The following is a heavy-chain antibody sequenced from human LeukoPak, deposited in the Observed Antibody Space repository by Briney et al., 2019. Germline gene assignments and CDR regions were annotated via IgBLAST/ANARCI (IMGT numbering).Heavy chain of an antibody. J-gene: IGHJ3*02. D-gene: IGHD5-18*01. CDR1: GGSFSGYY. CDR3: ARGKDTAMGTAFDI. V-gene: IGHV4-34*01. CDR2: INHSGST. Sequence: NPSETLSLTCAVYGGSFSGYYWSWIRQSPGKGLEWIGEINHSGSTNYNPSLKSRVTISVDTSKNQFSLKLSSVTAADTAVYYCARGKDTAMGTAFDIWGQGTMVTVSS.